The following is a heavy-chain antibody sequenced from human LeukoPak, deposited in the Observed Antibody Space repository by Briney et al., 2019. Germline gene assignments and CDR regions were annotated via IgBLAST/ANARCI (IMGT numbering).Heavy chain of an antibody. J-gene: IGHJ4*02. D-gene: IGHD5-12*01. V-gene: IGHV1-2*02. CDR2: INPNSGGT. CDR1: GGTFNSYG. CDR3: ARVGGYSGYDFDY. Sequence: RASVKVSCKASGGTFNSYGIIWVRQAPGQGLEWMGWINPNSGGTNYAQKFQGRVTMTRDTSISTAYMELSRLRSDDTAVYYCARVGGYSGYDFDYWGQGTLVTVSS.